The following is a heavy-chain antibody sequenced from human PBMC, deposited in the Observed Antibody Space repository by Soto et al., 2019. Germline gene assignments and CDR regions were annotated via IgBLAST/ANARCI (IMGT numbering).Heavy chain of an antibody. V-gene: IGHV3-11*05. J-gene: IGHJ4*02. D-gene: IGHD4-17*01. CDR2: ISSSSSYT. CDR1: GFTFSDYY. CDR3: ARPRATVTHDDFDY. Sequence: QVQLVESGGGLVKPGGSLRLSCVASGFTFSDYYMSWIRQAPGKGLEWVSYISSSSSYTNYADSVKGRFTISRDNAKNSLYLQMNSLRAEDTAVYYCARPRATVTHDDFDYWGQGTLVTVSS.